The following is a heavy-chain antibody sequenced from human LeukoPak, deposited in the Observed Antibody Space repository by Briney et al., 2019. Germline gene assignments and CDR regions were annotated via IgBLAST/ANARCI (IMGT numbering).Heavy chain of an antibody. Sequence: PSETLSLTCGVSGASTNTDSYFWGWIRQPPGKGLEWVGSGYYAGSGSHYNPSLKSRVTISVDTSRNRYSLKLHSVTTADTAVYYCVRLWLRWGIDYWGQGSLVTVSS. CDR1: GASTNTDSYF. D-gene: IGHD5-12*01. J-gene: IGHJ4*02. V-gene: IGHV4-39*01. CDR2: GYYAGSGS. CDR3: VRLWLRWGIDY.